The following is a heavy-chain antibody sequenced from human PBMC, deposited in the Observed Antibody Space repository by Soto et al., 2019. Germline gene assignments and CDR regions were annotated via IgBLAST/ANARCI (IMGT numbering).Heavy chain of an antibody. CDR1: GFTFDDYA. J-gene: IGHJ4*02. D-gene: IGHD3-3*01. V-gene: IGHV3-9*01. CDR3: AKDSDGYYSGPFDY. CDR2: ISWNSGSI. Sequence: GGSLRLSCAASGFTFDDYAMHWVRQAPGKGLEWVSGISWNSGSIGYADSVKGRFTISRDNAKNSLYLQMNSLRAEDTALYYCAKDSDGYYSGPFDYWGQGTLVTVSS.